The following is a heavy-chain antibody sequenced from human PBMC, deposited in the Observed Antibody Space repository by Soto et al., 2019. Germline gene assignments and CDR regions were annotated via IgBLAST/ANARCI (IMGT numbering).Heavy chain of an antibody. J-gene: IGHJ5*02. CDR3: AREGDPDYGDYWFDP. Sequence: ASVKVSCKASGYTFTSYGISWVRQAPGQGLEWMGWISAYNGNTNYAQKLQGRVTMTTDTSTSTAYLELRSLRSDDTAVYYFAREGDPDYGDYWFDPWGQGPLVTVSS. V-gene: IGHV1-18*01. CDR1: GYTFTSYG. CDR2: ISAYNGNT. D-gene: IGHD4-17*01.